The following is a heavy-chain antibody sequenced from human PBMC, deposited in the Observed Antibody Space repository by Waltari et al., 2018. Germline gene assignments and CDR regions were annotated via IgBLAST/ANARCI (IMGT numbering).Heavy chain of an antibody. V-gene: IGHV1-8*03. D-gene: IGHD2-15*01. CDR2: MNPNSGNT. CDR3: ARGCSGGSCYSPSVDY. Sequence: QVQLVQSGAEVKKPGASVKVSCKASGYTFTSYDINWVRPDTGQGLEWMGWMNPNSGNTGYAQKFQGRVTITRNTSISTAYMELSSLRSEDTTVYYCARGCSGGSCYSPSVDYWGQGTLVTVSS. J-gene: IGHJ4*02. CDR1: GYTFTSYD.